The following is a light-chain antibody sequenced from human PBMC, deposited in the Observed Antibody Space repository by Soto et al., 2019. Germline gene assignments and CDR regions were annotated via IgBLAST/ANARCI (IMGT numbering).Light chain of an antibody. Sequence: DIQMTQSPSTLSAFVGDRVTITCRASQSINSWVAWYQRIPGKAPKLLIYQASNLESGVPSRFSGSGSGTEFTLTISSLQPDDFATYYCQQYNSGWTFGQGTKVEIK. CDR3: QQYNSGWT. CDR1: QSINSW. V-gene: IGKV1-5*03. CDR2: QAS. J-gene: IGKJ1*01.